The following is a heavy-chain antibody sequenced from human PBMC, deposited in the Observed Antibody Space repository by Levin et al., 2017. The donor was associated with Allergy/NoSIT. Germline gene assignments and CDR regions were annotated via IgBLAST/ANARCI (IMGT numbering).Heavy chain of an antibody. D-gene: IGHD2-15*01. Sequence: PGGSLRLSCAASGFTFSSYGMHWVRQAPGKGLEWVAVIWYDGSNKYYADSVKGRFTISRDNSKNTLYLQMNSLRAEDTAVYYCARGSEVVVAATNWFDPWGQGTLVTVSS. J-gene: IGHJ5*02. CDR1: GFTFSSYG. CDR3: ARGSEVVVAATNWFDP. CDR2: IWYDGSNK. V-gene: IGHV3-33*01.